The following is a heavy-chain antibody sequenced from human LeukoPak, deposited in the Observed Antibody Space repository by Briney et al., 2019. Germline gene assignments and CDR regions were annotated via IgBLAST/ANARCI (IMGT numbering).Heavy chain of an antibody. J-gene: IGHJ5*02. CDR2: IYSSGST. CDR1: GGSISGYY. D-gene: IGHD4-4*01. Sequence: SETLSLTCTVSGGSISGYYWSWIRQPAGKGLEWIGRIYSSGSTIYSPSFNSRVTVSADTSKNQFFLKLSSVTAADTAVYYCARDIDYTPYNGFDPWGQGTLVTVSS. V-gene: IGHV4-4*07. CDR3: ARDIDYTPYNGFDP.